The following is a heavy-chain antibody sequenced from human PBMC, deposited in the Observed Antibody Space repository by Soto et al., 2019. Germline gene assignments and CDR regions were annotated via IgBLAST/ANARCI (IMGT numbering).Heavy chain of an antibody. CDR2: IWYDGSNK. CDR1: GFTFSSYG. Sequence: GGSLRLSCAASGFTFSSYGMHWVRQAPGKGLEWVAVIWYDGSNKYYADSVKGRFTISRDYSKNTLYLQMNSLRAEDTAVYYCARVVVVAATRLGYYGMDVWGQGTTVTVSS. D-gene: IGHD2-15*01. V-gene: IGHV3-33*01. CDR3: ARVVVVAATRLGYYGMDV. J-gene: IGHJ6*02.